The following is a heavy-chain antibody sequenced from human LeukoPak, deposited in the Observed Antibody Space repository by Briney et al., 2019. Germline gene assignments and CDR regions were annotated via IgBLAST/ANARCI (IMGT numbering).Heavy chain of an antibody. D-gene: IGHD5-12*01. J-gene: IGHJ4*02. CDR2: IYSGGST. CDR3: ARELKRGYSGYDLGY. CDR1: GFTVGSNY. V-gene: IGHV3-53*04. Sequence: GGSLRLSCAASGFTVGSNYMSWVRQAPGKGLEWVSVIYSGGSTYYADSVKGRFTISRHNSKNTLYLQMNSLRAEDTAVYYCARELKRGYSGYDLGYWGQGTLVTVSS.